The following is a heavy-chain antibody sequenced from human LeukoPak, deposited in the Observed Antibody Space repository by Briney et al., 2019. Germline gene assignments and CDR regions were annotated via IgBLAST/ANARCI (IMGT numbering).Heavy chain of an antibody. CDR3: ARRGGSSWSSFDF. D-gene: IGHD6-13*01. V-gene: IGHV3-23*01. CDR2: ISGFGGST. J-gene: IGHJ4*02. CDR1: GFNFQHYA. Sequence: GGSLRLSCAASGFNFQHYAMNWVRQAPGKGPEWVSGISGFGGSTYYAPSAKDRFAISRDNSGNALFLRLTNLRVEDSALYYCARRGGSSWSSFDFWGQGTWVGVSS.